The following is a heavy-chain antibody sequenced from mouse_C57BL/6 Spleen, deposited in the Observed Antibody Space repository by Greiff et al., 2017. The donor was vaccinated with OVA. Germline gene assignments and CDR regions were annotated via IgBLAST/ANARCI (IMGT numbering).Heavy chain of an antibody. CDR1: GFTFTDYY. CDR3: ARIVYYYGSSPQYYFDY. Sequence: EVQLQQSGGGLVQPGGSLSLSCAASGFTFTDYYMSWVRQPPGKALEWLGFIRNKANGYTTEYSASVKGRFTISRDNSQSILYLQMTALRAEDSVTYYCARIVYYYGSSPQYYFDYWGQGTTLTVSS. D-gene: IGHD1-1*01. J-gene: IGHJ2*01. CDR2: IRNKANGYTT. V-gene: IGHV7-3*01.